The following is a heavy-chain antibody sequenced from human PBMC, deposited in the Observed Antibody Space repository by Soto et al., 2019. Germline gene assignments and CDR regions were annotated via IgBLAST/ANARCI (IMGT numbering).Heavy chain of an antibody. Sequence: PXATLSLTCAVYGGSFSGYYWSWIRQPPGKGLEWIGEINHSGSTNYNPSLKSRVTISVDTSKNQFSLKLSSVTAADTAVYYCARQVPAANYYYYGMDVWGQGTTVTVSS. CDR3: ARQVPAANYYYYGMDV. V-gene: IGHV4-34*01. J-gene: IGHJ6*02. D-gene: IGHD2-2*01. CDR2: INHSGST. CDR1: GGSFSGYY.